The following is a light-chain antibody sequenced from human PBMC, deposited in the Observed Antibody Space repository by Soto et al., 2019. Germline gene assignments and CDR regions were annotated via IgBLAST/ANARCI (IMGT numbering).Light chain of an antibody. J-gene: IGKJ1*01. Sequence: EIVLTQSPATLSLSPGERATLSCRASQSVSSYLAWYQQKPGQAPRLLIYDASNRATGIPARFSCSGSGTDFTLTISSLEPEDFAVYYCQQRSNWPPTWTFGQGTKMEI. CDR1: QSVSSY. CDR3: QQRSNWPPTWT. V-gene: IGKV3-11*01. CDR2: DAS.